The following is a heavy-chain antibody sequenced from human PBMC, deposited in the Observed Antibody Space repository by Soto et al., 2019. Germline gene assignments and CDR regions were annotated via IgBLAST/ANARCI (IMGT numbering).Heavy chain of an antibody. CDR3: ATRAADYDFWSGYYSYYYYMDV. Sequence: PSETLSLTCTVSGGSISSYYWSWIGQPPGKGLEWIGYIYYSGSTNYNPSLKSRVTISVDTSKNQFSLKLSSVTAADTAVYYCATRAADYDFWSGYYSYYYYMDVWGKGTTVTVSS. CDR2: IYYSGST. J-gene: IGHJ6*03. V-gene: IGHV4-59*08. CDR1: GGSISSYY. D-gene: IGHD3-3*01.